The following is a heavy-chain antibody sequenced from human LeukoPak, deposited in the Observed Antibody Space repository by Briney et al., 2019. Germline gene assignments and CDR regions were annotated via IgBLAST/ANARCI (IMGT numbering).Heavy chain of an antibody. CDR2: IRYDVSNN. Sequence: PGGSLRLSCAASGFTFSSYGMHGVRQAPGKGGEGLAFIRYDVSNNYYAPSVKGRFTISRDNSKNTLYLQMNSLRAEDTAVYYCAKVGSHWLWYFDYWGQGTLVTVSS. D-gene: IGHD3-10*01. J-gene: IGHJ4*02. V-gene: IGHV3-30*02. CDR1: GFTFSSYG. CDR3: AKVGSHWLWYFDY.